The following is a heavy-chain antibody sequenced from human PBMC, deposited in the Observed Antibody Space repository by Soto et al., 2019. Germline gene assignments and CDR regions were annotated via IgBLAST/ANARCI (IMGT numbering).Heavy chain of an antibody. CDR3: AKLFLCVPQGREYYYYYYGMDV. Sequence: GGSLRLSCAASGFTFSSYAMSWVRQAPGKGLEWVSAISGSGGSTYYADSVKGRFTISRDNSKNTLYLQMNSLRAEDTAVYYCAKLFLCVPQGREYYYYYYGMDVWGQGTTVTVSS. CDR2: ISGSGGST. J-gene: IGHJ6*02. CDR1: GFTFSSYA. V-gene: IGHV3-23*01. D-gene: IGHD3-10*01.